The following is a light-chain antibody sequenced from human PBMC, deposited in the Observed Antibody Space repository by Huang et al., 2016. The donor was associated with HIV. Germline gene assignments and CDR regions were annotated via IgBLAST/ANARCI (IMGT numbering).Light chain of an antibody. CDR2: AAS. J-gene: IGKJ1*01. Sequence: DIQMTQSLSSLSASVGDRVTISCRASQTISSSLNWYQQKPGKAPKLLLYAASSLQSGGPSRFTGSGSGTDFTLTITNLQPDDFATYYCHQTDSLPQAFGQGTKVEIK. V-gene: IGKV1-39*01. CDR3: HQTDSLPQA. CDR1: QTISSS.